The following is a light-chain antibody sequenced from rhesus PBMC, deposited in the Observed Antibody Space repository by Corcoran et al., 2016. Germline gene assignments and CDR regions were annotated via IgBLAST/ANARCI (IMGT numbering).Light chain of an antibody. V-gene: IGKV1-43*02. Sequence: DIQMTQSPSSLSASVGDRVTITCRASQGISTYLNWYQQKQGKSPKRLIYAASSLESGVPSRFSGSGSGTDFTLTISSLQPGDFATYYCLQFNSDPWTFGQGTKVEI. CDR3: LQFNSDPWT. CDR2: AAS. J-gene: IGKJ1*01. CDR1: QGISTY.